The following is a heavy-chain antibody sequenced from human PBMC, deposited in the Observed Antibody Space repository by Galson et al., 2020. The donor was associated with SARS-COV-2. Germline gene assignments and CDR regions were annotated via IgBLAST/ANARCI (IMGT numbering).Heavy chain of an antibody. CDR1: GFTFNNYA. V-gene: IGHV3-23*01. CDR3: AKDGYCSSTSCYAGGLDI. Sequence: GGSLRLSCAASGFTFNNYAMSWVRQAPGKGLEWVSAISGSGDNAYYADSVKGRFTISRDNSENTLYLQMDSLRAEDTAVYYCAKDGYCSSTSCYAGGLDIGGQGAMVTVSS. J-gene: IGHJ3*02. D-gene: IGHD2-2*03. CDR2: ISGSGDNA.